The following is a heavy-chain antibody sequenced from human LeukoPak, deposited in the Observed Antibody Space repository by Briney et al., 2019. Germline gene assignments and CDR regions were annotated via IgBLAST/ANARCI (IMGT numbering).Heavy chain of an antibody. D-gene: IGHD1-26*01. J-gene: IGHJ6*02. CDR2: ISSSSSYI. Sequence: PGGSLRLSCAASGFTFTSYSMNWARQAPGKGLEWVSSISSSSSYIYYADSVKGRFTISRGNAKNSLYLQMNSLRAEDTAVYYCARVELYYYGMDVWGQGTTVTVSS. V-gene: IGHV3-21*01. CDR1: GFTFTSYS. CDR3: ARVELYYYGMDV.